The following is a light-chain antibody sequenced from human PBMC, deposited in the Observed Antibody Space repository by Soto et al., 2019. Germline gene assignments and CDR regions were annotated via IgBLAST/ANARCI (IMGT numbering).Light chain of an antibody. J-gene: IGKJ1*01. CDR2: DAS. CDR1: QSISSW. V-gene: IGKV1-5*01. CDR3: QHYHTYPWT. Sequence: DIEMTQSPSTLSASVGDRVTITCRASQSISSWMAWYQQRPGKAPKLLIYDASNLGSGVTSRFSGSESGTEFTLTIASLQPDDSATYSCQHYHTYPWTFGQGTKVDIK.